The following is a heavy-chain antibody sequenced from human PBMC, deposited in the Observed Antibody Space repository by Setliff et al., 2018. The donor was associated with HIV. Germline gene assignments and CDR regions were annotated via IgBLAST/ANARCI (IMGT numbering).Heavy chain of an antibody. CDR2: ISSSGGST. CDR3: AKTLPTLYPPHDYYFAMDV. CDR1: GFTFSSYG. Sequence: GGSLRLSCAASGFTFSSYGMSWVRQAPGKGLEWVSAISSSGGSTYHADSVKGRFSVSRDNPKNTLYLQMNSLRAEDTAVYYCAKTLPTLYPPHDYYFAMDVWGQGTMVTVSS. J-gene: IGHJ6*02. D-gene: IGHD2-15*01. V-gene: IGHV3-23*01.